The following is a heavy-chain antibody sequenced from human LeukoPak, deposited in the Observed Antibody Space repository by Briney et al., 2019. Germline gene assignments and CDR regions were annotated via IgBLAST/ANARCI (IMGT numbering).Heavy chain of an antibody. CDR2: ISYDGSNK. CDR1: GFIFSSYG. V-gene: IGHV3-30*03. J-gene: IGHJ4*02. CDR3: AVRVAQFRNFDY. D-gene: IGHD5-12*01. Sequence: PGRSLRLSCAASGFIFSSYGMHWVRQAPGKGLEWVAVISYDGSNKYYADSVKCRFTISRDNSKNTLYLQMNSLRAEDTAVYYCAVRVAQFRNFDYWGQGTLVTVSS.